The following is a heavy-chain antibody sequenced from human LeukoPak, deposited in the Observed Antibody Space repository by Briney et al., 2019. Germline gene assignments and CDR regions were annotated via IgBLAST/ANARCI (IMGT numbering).Heavy chain of an antibody. CDR3: ARVYGSGYDFRGAFDI. Sequence: PSETLSLTCAVYGGAFSGYYWSWIRQPPGKGLEWIGYIYYTGSTNYNPSLKSRVTISVDTSKNQFSLKVSSVTAADTAVYYCARVYGSGYDFRGAFDIWGQGTMVTVSS. J-gene: IGHJ3*02. CDR1: GGAFSGYY. CDR2: IYYTGST. D-gene: IGHD5-12*01. V-gene: IGHV4-59*01.